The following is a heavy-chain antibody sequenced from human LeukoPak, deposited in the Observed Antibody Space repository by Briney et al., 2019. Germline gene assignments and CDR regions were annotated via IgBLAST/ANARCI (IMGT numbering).Heavy chain of an antibody. CDR1: GYTLTELS. V-gene: IGHV1-3*01. D-gene: IGHD2-2*01. CDR3: ASRYCSSTSCYGVYYYGMDV. Sequence: ASVKVSCKVSGYTLTELSMHWVRQAPGQRLEWMGWINAGNGDTTYSQKFQGRVTITRDTSASTVYMDLSSLRSEDTAVYYCASRYCSSTSCYGVYYYGMDVWGQGTTVIVSS. J-gene: IGHJ6*02. CDR2: INAGNGDT.